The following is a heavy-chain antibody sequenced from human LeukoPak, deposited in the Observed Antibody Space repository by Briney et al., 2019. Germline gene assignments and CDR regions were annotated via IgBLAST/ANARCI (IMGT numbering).Heavy chain of an antibody. J-gene: IGHJ4*02. CDR2: ISYDGSNK. CDR3: AALGDSSGSP. Sequence: PGRSLRLSCAASGFTFSSYAMHWVRQAPGKGLEWVAVISYDGSNKYYTDSERGRLTISRDNSKNTLDLQMDSLRTEDTAVYYCAALGDSSGSPWGQGTLVTVPS. CDR1: GFTFSSYA. D-gene: IGHD6-19*01. V-gene: IGHV3-30-3*01.